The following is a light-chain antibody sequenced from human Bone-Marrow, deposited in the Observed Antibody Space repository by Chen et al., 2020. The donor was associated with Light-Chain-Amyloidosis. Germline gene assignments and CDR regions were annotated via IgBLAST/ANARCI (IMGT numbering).Light chain of an antibody. CDR2: DAS. J-gene: IGKJ2*01. CDR3: QQYHSYPFT. Sequence: IKMTQSPSTRSAAGGDRVTITCRASQSIVKWLAWYQQKPGKAPKLGIYDASTLARGVPLRFSGSGSGTEFSLNITSLQPDDFATYYFQQYHSYPFTFGQGTNLEIK. V-gene: IGKV1-5*01. CDR1: QSIVKW.